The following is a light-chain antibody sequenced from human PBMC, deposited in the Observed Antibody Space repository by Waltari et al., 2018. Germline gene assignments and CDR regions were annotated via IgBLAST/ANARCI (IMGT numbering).Light chain of an antibody. CDR2: GNS. CDR3: QSYDSSLSGSV. Sequence: QSVLTQPPSVSGAPGQRVTLSCTGSSSNIGDGYDVHWYQQLPGTAPKLLIYGNSNRPSGVPDRFSGSKSGTSASLAITGLQAEDEADYYCQSYDSSLSGSVFGGGTKLTVL. CDR1: SSNIGDGYD. V-gene: IGLV1-40*01. J-gene: IGLJ3*02.